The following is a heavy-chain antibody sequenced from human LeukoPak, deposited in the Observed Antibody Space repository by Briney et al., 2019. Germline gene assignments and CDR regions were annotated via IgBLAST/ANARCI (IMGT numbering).Heavy chain of an antibody. CDR2: ISSSGSTI. D-gene: IGHD6-19*01. Sequence: PGGALRLSCAASGFTFSSYEMNWVRQAPGKGLEWVSYISSSGSTIYYADFVKGRFTISRDNAKNSLYLQMNSLRAEDTAAYYCASHSAWYLRSLDYWGQGTLVTVSS. CDR1: GFTFSSYE. J-gene: IGHJ4*02. V-gene: IGHV3-48*03. CDR3: ASHSAWYLRSLDY.